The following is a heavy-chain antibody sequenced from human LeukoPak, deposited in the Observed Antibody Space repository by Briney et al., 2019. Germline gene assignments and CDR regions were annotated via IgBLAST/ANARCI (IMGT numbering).Heavy chain of an antibody. CDR1: GGSISSSSYY. CDR3: ARIYYYDSSGYYYYWFDP. D-gene: IGHD3-22*01. Sequence: SETLSLTCTVSGGSISSSSYYWGWIRQPPGKGLEWIGSIYYSGSTYYNPSLKSRVTISVDTSKNQFSLKLSSVTAADTAVYYCARIYYYDSSGYYYYWFDPWGQGTLVTVSS. V-gene: IGHV4-39*01. J-gene: IGHJ5*02. CDR2: IYYSGST.